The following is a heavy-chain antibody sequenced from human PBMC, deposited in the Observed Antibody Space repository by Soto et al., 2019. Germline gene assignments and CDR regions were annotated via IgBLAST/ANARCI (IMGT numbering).Heavy chain of an antibody. J-gene: IGHJ4*02. V-gene: IGHV3-30*18. CDR3: AKALSSRVVISTCFDY. CDR1: GFTFSSYA. CDR2: ISYDGRSK. Sequence: QVQLVESGGGVVQPGSSLRLTCAASGFTFSSYAMHWVRQAPGKGLEWVAVISYDGRSKYYADSIKGRFTISSDNSKNTLYLQMTDLRPEDSAVYYCAKALSSRVVISTCFDYWGQGTLVTVSS. D-gene: IGHD3-22*01.